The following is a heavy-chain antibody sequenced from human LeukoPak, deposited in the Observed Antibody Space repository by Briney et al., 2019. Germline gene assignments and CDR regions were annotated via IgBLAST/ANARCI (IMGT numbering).Heavy chain of an antibody. D-gene: IGHD1-26*01. J-gene: IGHJ4*02. CDR2: ITSTATHT. CDR3: ARDGSPNSGYYAFFDT. Sequence: TGGSLRLSGAASGFTFSGHSMSWVRQAPGKGLEWVSSITSTATHTYYADSVKGRFTISRDNTKNSLILQTSSLTVADTGIYYCARDGSPNSGYYAFFDTWGQGTLVTVSS. V-gene: IGHV3-21*01. CDR1: GFTFSGHS.